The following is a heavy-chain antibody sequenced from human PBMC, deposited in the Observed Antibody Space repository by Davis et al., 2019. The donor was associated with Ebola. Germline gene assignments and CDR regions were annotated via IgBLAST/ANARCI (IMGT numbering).Heavy chain of an antibody. D-gene: IGHD2-15*01. V-gene: IGHV4-59*01. J-gene: IGHJ4*02. CDR3: ATFVLGYCSGGSCYNYFDD. Sequence: GSLRLSCTVSGDSISSYYWSWIRQPPGKGLEWIGYIYYSGTTSYNPSLKSRVSISVDTSKNQFSLRLRSVTAADTAVYYCATFVLGYCSGGSCYNYFDDWGQGTLVTVSS. CDR1: GDSISSYY. CDR2: IYYSGTT.